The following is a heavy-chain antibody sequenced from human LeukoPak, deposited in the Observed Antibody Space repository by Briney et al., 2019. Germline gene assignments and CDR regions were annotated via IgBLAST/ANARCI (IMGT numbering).Heavy chain of an antibody. Sequence: GGSLRLSCAASGFTFSSYAMSWVRQAPGKGLEWVSAISGSGGSTYYADSVKGRFTISRDNSKNTLYLQMNSLRAEDTAVYYCAKNGNFYYYYCMDVWGKGTTVTVSS. V-gene: IGHV3-23*01. CDR3: AKNGNFYYYYCMDV. CDR2: ISGSGGST. J-gene: IGHJ6*03. CDR1: GFTFSSYA. D-gene: IGHD4-23*01.